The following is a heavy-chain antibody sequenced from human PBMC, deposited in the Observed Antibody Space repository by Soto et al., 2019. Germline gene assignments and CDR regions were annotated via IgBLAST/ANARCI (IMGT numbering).Heavy chain of an antibody. Sequence: GGSLRLSCAASGFTFSSYAMSWVRQAPGKGLEWVSAISGSGGSTYYADSVKGRFTISRDNSKNTLYLQMNSLGAEDTAVYYCAKDLPLRYSGYDYFDYWGQGTLVTVSS. CDR2: ISGSGGST. J-gene: IGHJ4*02. CDR3: AKDLPLRYSGYDYFDY. D-gene: IGHD5-12*01. CDR1: GFTFSSYA. V-gene: IGHV3-23*01.